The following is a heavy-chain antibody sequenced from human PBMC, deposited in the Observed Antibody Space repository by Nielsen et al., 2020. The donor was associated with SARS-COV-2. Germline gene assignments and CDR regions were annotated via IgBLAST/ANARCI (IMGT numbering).Heavy chain of an antibody. D-gene: IGHD3-10*01. CDR1: GGSISSGGYS. V-gene: IGHV4-30-2*01. J-gene: IGHJ6*02. CDR3: AREALKELLWFGESSSYYGMDV. Sequence: LRLSCAVSGGSISSGGYSWSWIRQPPGKGLEWIGYIYHSGSTYYNPSLKSRVTISVDRSKNQFSLKLSSVTAADTAVYYCAREALKELLWFGESSSYYGMDVWGQGTTVTVSS. CDR2: IYHSGST.